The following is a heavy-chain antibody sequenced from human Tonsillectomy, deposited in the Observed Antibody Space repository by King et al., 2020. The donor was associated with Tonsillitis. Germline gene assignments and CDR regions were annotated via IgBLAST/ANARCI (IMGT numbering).Heavy chain of an antibody. V-gene: IGHV3-30*04. CDR2: ISYDGRNK. CDR3: ARGRGAAAGGFDP. D-gene: IGHD6-13*01. J-gene: IGHJ5*02. Sequence: VQLVESGGGVVQPGRSLRLSCAASGFTFSSYAMHWVRQAPGKGLEWVALISYDGRNKYYADFVKGRFTISRDNFKYTLYLQMNSLRPEDTAVYYCARGRGAAAGGFDPWGQGTLVTVSS. CDR1: GFTFSSYA.